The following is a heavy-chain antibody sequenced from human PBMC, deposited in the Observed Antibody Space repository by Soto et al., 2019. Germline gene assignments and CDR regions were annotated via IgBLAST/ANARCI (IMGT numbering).Heavy chain of an antibody. CDR1: GFTFNYYG. V-gene: IGHV3-30*18. J-gene: IGHJ4*02. D-gene: IGHD2-15*01. CDR3: AKSDKYCSGGSCYVFDQ. CDR2: ISYHGSST. Sequence: SLRLSCSVSGFTFNYYGMHWVRQAPGKGLEWVAVISYHGSSTEYADSVKGRFTISRDNSKNALFLQMNSLTPEDTGVYYCAKSDKYCSGGSCYVFDQWGPGTLVTVSS.